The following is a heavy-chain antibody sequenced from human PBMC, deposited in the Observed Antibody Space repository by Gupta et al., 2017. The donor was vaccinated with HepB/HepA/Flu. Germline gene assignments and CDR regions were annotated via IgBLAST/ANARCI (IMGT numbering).Heavy chain of an antibody. CDR2: SAVGGTT. CDR3: TRSYGYYVLDY. V-gene: IGHV4-4*02. Sequence: HVQLEESGPGLVNPSGTLSLTCTVSGDSSISANWWSWVRQAPGGGLEWIGESAVGGTTKYNPSLESRVTISMDKSKNQFFLKLTSLTAADTAVYYCTRSYGYYVLDYWGQGTLVTVSS. J-gene: IGHJ4*02. D-gene: IGHD3-22*01. CDR1: GDSSISANW.